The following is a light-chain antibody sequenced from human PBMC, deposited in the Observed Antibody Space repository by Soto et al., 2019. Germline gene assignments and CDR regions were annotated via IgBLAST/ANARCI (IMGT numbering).Light chain of an antibody. CDR3: QQYGNSPIT. J-gene: IGKJ5*01. V-gene: IGKV3-11*01. CDR1: QSVSSY. CDR2: DAS. Sequence: EIVWTQSPATLSLSPGEIATLSCRASQSVSSYLAWYQQKPGQAPRLLIYDASNRATGIPARFSGSGSGTDFTLTVSRLEPEDFALYYCQQYGNSPITFGQGTRLEIK.